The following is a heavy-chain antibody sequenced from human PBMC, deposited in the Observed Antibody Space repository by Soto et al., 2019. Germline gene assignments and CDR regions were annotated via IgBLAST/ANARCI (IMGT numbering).Heavy chain of an antibody. D-gene: IGHD4-17*01. CDR1: GFTFSSYE. V-gene: IGHV3-48*03. J-gene: IGHJ6*02. Sequence: PGGSLRLSCAASGFTFSSYEMNWVRQAPGKGLEWVSYISSSGSTIYYADSVKGRFTISRDNAKNSLYLQMNSLRAEDTAVYYCARDFWYYGGYKRLLGYYYYYGMDVWGQGTTVTVSS. CDR2: ISSSGSTI. CDR3: ARDFWYYGGYKRLLGYYYYYGMDV.